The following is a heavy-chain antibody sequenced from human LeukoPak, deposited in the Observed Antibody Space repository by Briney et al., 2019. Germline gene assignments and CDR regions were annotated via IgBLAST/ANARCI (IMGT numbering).Heavy chain of an antibody. D-gene: IGHD4-17*01. Sequence: PSETLSLTCTVSGGSISSSNYYWGWIRQPPGKGLEWIGSMYYSGSTYYNPSLKSRVTISVDTSKNQFSLTLSSVTAADMAVYSCVRHHTYYGNFDYWGQGTLVTVSS. V-gene: IGHV4-39*01. CDR3: VRHHTYYGNFDY. CDR1: GGSISSSNYY. CDR2: MYYSGST. J-gene: IGHJ4*02.